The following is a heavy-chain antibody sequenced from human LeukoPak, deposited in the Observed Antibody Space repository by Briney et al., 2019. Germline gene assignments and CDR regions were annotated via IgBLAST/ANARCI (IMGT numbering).Heavy chain of an antibody. CDR1: GFTFSSYA. V-gene: IGHV3-23*01. Sequence: PGGSLRLSCAASGFTFSSYAMSWVRQAQGKGLEWVSAISGSGGSTYYADSVEGPFTISRDNSKNTLYLQMNSLRAEDTAVYYCTTHLNYGDYSFDYWGQGTLVTVSS. D-gene: IGHD4-17*01. CDR3: TTHLNYGDYSFDY. J-gene: IGHJ4*02. CDR2: ISGSGGST.